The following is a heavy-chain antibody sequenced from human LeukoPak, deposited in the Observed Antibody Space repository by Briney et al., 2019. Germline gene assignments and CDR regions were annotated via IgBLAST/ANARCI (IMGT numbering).Heavy chain of an antibody. Sequence: GASVTVSCKVSGYTLTELSMHWVRQAPGKGLEWMGGFDPEDGETVYAQKFQGRATMTTDTSTSTAYMELRSLSSDDTAVYYCGRGPKAGGPHHDMDVWGRGTTVTVSS. V-gene: IGHV1-24*01. D-gene: IGHD2-15*01. CDR1: GYTLTELS. J-gene: IGHJ6*02. CDR2: FDPEDGET. CDR3: GRGPKAGGPHHDMDV.